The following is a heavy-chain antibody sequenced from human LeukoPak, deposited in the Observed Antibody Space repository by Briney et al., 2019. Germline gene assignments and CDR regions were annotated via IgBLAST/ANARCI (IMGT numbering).Heavy chain of an antibody. CDR2: IIPIFGTA. CDR1: GGTFSSYA. J-gene: IGHJ6*03. V-gene: IGHV1-69*05. D-gene: IGHD3-3*01. Sequence: SVKVSCKASGGTFSSYAISWVRQAPGQGLEWMGRIIPIFGTANYAQKFQGRVTITTDESTSTAYMELSSLRSEDTAVYYCAISSITIFGVVTEPEYYYYYYCMDVWGKGTTVTVSS. CDR3: AISSITIFGVVTEPEYYYYYYCMDV.